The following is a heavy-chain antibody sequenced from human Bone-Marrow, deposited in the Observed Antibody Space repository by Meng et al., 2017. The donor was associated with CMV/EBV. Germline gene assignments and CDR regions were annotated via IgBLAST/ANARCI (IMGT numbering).Heavy chain of an antibody. V-gene: IGHV1-46*03. J-gene: IGHJ4*02. D-gene: IGHD2-2*02. Sequence: ASVQDTCKASGYIFTSYDMHWVRQAPGQGLEWMGIINPSGGSTSYAQKFQGRVTMTRDTSTSTVYMELGSLRSEDTAVYYCTRVFDRPSYVSSAGCYKGPLAAAAGSHFDYWGKGTLVTVSS. CDR3: TRVFDRPSYVSSAGCYKGPLAAAAGSHFDY. CDR1: GYIFTSYD. CDR2: INPSGGST.